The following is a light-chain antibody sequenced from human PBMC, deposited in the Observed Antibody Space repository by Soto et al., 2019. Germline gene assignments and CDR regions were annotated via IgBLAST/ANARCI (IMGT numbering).Light chain of an antibody. CDR3: CSFALINTLV. J-gene: IGLJ2*01. V-gene: IGLV2-23*01. CDR2: EGS. Sequence: QSALTQPASVSGSPGQSITISCTGTSSDVGSYNLVSWYQQLPGKAPKLVIYEGSKRPSGVSDRFSGSKSDNTASLTISGLQAEDEADYYCCSFALINTLVFGGGTKLTVL. CDR1: SSDVGSYNL.